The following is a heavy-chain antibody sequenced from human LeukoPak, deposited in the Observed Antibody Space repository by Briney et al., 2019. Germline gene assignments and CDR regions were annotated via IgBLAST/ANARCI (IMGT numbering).Heavy chain of an antibody. CDR2: IYSGGNT. J-gene: IGHJ4*02. D-gene: IGHD3-10*01. V-gene: IGHV3-66*01. CDR3: ARVGYGSARD. CDR1: GFTVSSNY. Sequence: PGGSLRLSCVASGFTVSSNYMSWVRQAPGKGLEGGSVIYSGGNTNYADSVKGRFTISRDNSKNTLFLQMNSLRVEVTALYYCARVGYGSARDWGQGILVTVSS.